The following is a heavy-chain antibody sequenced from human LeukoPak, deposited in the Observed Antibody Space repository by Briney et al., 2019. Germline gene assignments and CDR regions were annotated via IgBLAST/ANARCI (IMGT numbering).Heavy chain of an antibody. Sequence: GGSLRLSCAASGFTFSSYAMSWVRQAPGKGLEWVSAIIGSGGITSYADSVKGRFTISRDNSKNTLYLQMNSLRAEDTAVYYCATRSVRRNFDYWGQGTLVTVSS. CDR1: GFTFSSYA. V-gene: IGHV3-23*01. J-gene: IGHJ4*02. CDR3: ATRSVRRNFDY. D-gene: IGHD1-1*01. CDR2: IIGSGGIT.